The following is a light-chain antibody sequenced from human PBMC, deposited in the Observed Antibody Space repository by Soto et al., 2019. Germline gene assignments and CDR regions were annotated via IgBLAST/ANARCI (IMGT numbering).Light chain of an antibody. CDR2: EVS. CDR1: SSDVGGYNY. CDR3: SSFAGNNNLV. J-gene: IGLJ2*01. V-gene: IGLV2-8*01. Sequence: QPALTQPPSASGSPGQSVTISCTGTSSDVGGYNYVSWYQQHPGKAPKLMISEVSKRPSGVPDRSSGSKSGNTASLTVSGLQAEDEADYYCSSFAGNNNLVFGGGTKLTVL.